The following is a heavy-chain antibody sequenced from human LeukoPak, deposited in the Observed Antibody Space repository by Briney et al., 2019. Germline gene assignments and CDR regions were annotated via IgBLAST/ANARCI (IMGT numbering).Heavy chain of an antibody. V-gene: IGHV6-1*01. D-gene: IGHD3-22*01. CDR3: ARGSSQIYYYDSSGYSHAFDY. CDR1: GDIVSSKSAA. J-gene: IGHJ4*02. CDR2: TYYRSRWYN. Sequence: SQTLSLTCAISGDIVSSKSAAWNWIRQSPSRGLEWLGRTYYRSRWYNDYAVSVKSRITINPDTSKNQFSLQLNSVTPEDTAVYYCARGSSQIYYYDSSGYSHAFDYWGQGTLVTVSS.